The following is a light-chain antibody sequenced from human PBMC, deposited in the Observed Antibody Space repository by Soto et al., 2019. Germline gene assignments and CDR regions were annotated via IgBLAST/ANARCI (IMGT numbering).Light chain of an antibody. CDR3: AVWDDSLNGYV. CDR1: SSNIGSNT. V-gene: IGLV1-44*01. CDR2: SNN. Sequence: QAVVTQPPSASGTPGQRVTISCSGSSSNIGSNTVNWYQHLPRAAPKLLIQSNNQRPSGVPDRFSVSQSGTSASLAISGLQSEDEADYYCAVWDDSLNGYVFGTGTKVTVL. J-gene: IGLJ1*01.